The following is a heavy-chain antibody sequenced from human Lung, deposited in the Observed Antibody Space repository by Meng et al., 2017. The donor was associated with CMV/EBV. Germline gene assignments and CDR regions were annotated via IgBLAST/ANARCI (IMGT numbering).Heavy chain of an antibody. CDR1: GCSVRSSNG. CDR3: ASFPPPGKQWLVTDY. D-gene: IGHD6-19*01. V-gene: IGHV4-4*02. Sequence: LHDSGPQLVTPSRTPTPTLCVYGCSVRSSNGGSWVRQPPGKGLEWIGEIYHSASTNYNPSLKSRVSISVDKSKNPFSLKLSSVTAADTAVYYCASFPPPGKQWLVTDYWGQGTLFTVSS. J-gene: IGHJ4*02. CDR2: IYHSAST.